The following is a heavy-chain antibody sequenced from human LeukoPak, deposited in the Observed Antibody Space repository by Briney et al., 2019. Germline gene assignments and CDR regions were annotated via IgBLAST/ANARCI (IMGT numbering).Heavy chain of an antibody. D-gene: IGHD3-10*01. Sequence: SETLSLTCTVSGVSISSYYWSWIRQPPGKGLEWIGYIYYSGSTNYNPSLKSRVTISVDTSKNQFSLKLSSVTAADTAVYYCARAVMVRGVTFDYWGQGTLVSVSS. CDR3: ARAVMVRGVTFDY. CDR1: GVSISSYY. CDR2: IYYSGST. V-gene: IGHV4-59*01. J-gene: IGHJ4*02.